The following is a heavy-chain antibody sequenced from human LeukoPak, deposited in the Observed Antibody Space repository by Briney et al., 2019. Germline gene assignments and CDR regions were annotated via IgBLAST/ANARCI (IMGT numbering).Heavy chain of an antibody. Sequence: GASVKVSCKASGYTFTSYYMHWVRQAPGQGLEWMGIINPSGGSTSYAQKFQGRVTQTRDTSTSTVYMELSSQRSEDTAVYYCARDREAQQLMNWFDPWGQGTLVTVSS. J-gene: IGHJ5*02. CDR3: ARDREAQQLMNWFDP. V-gene: IGHV1-46*01. CDR2: INPSGGST. CDR1: GYTFTSYY. D-gene: IGHD6-13*01.